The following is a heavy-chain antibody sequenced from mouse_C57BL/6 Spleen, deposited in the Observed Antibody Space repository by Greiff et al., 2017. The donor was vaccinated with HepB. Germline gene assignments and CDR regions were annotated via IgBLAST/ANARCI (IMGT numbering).Heavy chain of an antibody. CDR1: GYTFTDYY. CDR3: ARRDYYGNYWLAY. Sequence: EVQLQQSGPELVKPGASVKISCKASGYTFTDYYMNWVKQSHGKSLEWIGDINPNNGGTSYNQKFTGKATLTVDKSSSTAYMELRSLTSEDSAVYYCARRDYYGNYWLAYWGQGTLVTVSA. J-gene: IGHJ3*01. D-gene: IGHD2-1*01. V-gene: IGHV1-26*01. CDR2: INPNNGGT.